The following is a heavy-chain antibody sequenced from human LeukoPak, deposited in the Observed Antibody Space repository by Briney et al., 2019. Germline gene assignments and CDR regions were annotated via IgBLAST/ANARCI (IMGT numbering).Heavy chain of an antibody. CDR2: ISAYNGNT. CDR1: GYTFTSYG. CDR3: ARRDYYYYMDV. Sequence: RAPVKVSCKASGYTFTSYGINWVRQARGQGLEWMGWISAYNGNTNYAQKLQGRVTMTTDTSTSTAYMELRSLRSDDTAVYYCARRDYYYYMDVWGKGTTVTVSS. V-gene: IGHV1-18*01. J-gene: IGHJ6*03.